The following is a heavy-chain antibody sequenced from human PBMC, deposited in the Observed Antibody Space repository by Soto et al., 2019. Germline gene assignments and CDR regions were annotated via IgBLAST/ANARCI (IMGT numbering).Heavy chain of an antibody. Sequence: EASVKVSCKASGYTFTSYAMHWVRQAPGQRLEWMGWINAGNGNTKYSQKLQGRVTITRDTSASTAYMELSSLRSEDTAVYYCARDPSYYGMDVWGQGTTVTVSS. CDR2: INAGNGNT. CDR3: ARDPSYYGMDV. V-gene: IGHV1-3*01. J-gene: IGHJ6*02. CDR1: GYTFTSYA.